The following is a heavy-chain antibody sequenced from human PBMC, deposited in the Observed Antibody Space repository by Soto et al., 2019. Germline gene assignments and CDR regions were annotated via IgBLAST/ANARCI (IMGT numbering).Heavy chain of an antibody. CDR2: IYYSGST. D-gene: IGHD5-18*01. V-gene: IGHV4-31*03. Sequence: QVQLQESGPGLVKPSQTLSLTCTVSGGSISSGGYYWSWIRQHPGKGLEWIGYIYYSGSTYYNPSPKRRGTISEDTSKTQFSLKLSSVTAADTAVYYCARSGYSYGPNPLLYWGQGTRVTVSS. CDR3: ARSGYSYGPNPLLY. J-gene: IGHJ4*02. CDR1: GGSISSGGYY.